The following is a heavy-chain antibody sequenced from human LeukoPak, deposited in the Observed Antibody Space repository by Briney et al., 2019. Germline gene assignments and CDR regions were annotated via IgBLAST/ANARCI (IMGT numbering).Heavy chain of an antibody. CDR1: GVTYESYA. D-gene: IGHD4-23*01. V-gene: IGHV3-23*01. CDR3: AKGGGAYGGIDY. Sequence: PVGSLRVSCAVAGVTYESYAMRFVHQAPGKGFEWFSAITHRGGRAYFAASLKGRFTISRDNAKNTLYLPMNSQRADDTAIYYCAKGGGAYGGIDYWGQGTLVTVSS. J-gene: IGHJ4*02. CDR2: ITHRGGRA.